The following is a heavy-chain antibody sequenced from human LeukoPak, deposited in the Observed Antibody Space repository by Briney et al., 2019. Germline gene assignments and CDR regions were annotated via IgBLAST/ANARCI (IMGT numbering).Heavy chain of an antibody. CDR2: INWNGGST. CDR1: GFTFSSYS. D-gene: IGHD4-17*01. CDR3: ARDPGDYGDYNYYYYMDV. V-gene: IGHV3-20*04. Sequence: GGSLRLSCAASGFTFSSYSMNWVRQAPGKGLEWVSGINWNGGSTGYADSVKGRFTISRDNAKNSLYLQMNSLRAEDTALYYCARDPGDYGDYNYYYYMDVWGKGTTVTVSS. J-gene: IGHJ6*03.